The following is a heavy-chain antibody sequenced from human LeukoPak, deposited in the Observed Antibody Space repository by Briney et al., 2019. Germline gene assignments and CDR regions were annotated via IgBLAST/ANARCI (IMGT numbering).Heavy chain of an antibody. D-gene: IGHD3-10*01. Sequence: PGRSLRLSCAASGFTFSSYAMHWVRQPPGKGLEWVAVISYDGNNKYQIDSVKGRFTISRDNSKNTLYLQMNSLRAEDTAVYYCARAPYFGSGTLDSWGQGTLVTVSS. CDR1: GFTFSSYA. CDR3: ARAPYFGSGTLDS. V-gene: IGHV3-30-3*01. J-gene: IGHJ4*02. CDR2: ISYDGNNK.